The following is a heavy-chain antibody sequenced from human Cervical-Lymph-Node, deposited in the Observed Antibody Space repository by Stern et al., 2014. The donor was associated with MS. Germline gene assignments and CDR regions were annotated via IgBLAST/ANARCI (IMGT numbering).Heavy chain of an antibody. V-gene: IGHV1-46*01. D-gene: IGHD3/OR15-3a*01. Sequence: QDQLVQSGAEVKKPGASVKVSCKASGYTFTSHYMHWVRQAPGQGLESVGIINPSGDSASYAQKFQGRLTMTRDTSTSTVYMELSSLRSEDTAVYYCASGTGSKRPTGNYWGQGTLVTVSS. J-gene: IGHJ4*02. CDR2: INPSGDSA. CDR1: GYTFTSHY. CDR3: ASGTGSKRPTGNY.